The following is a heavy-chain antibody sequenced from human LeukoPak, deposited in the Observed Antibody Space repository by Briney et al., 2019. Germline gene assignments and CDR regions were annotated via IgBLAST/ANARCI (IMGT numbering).Heavy chain of an antibody. CDR1: GFTVSSNY. V-gene: IGHV3-23*01. CDR2: INGRGDTT. Sequence: GGSLRLSCAASGFTVSSNYMSWVRQAPGKGLEWVSGINGRGDTTYSADSVRGRFTISRDNSRNTLYLQMNSLRADDTAIYYCAKSTYWSNPFYFDFWGQGTLVTVSS. J-gene: IGHJ4*02. D-gene: IGHD2-2*01. CDR3: AKSTYWSNPFYFDF.